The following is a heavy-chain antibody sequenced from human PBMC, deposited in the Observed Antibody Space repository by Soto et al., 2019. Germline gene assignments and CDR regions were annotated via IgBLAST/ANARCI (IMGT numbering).Heavy chain of an antibody. CDR3: ARGGVRGPAAARD. D-gene: IGHD6-13*01. V-gene: IGHV3-21*01. CDR2: ISSSSSYI. Sequence: GGSLRLSCAASGFTFSSYSMNWVRQAPGKGLEWVSSISSSSSYIYYADSVKGRFTISRDNAKNSLYLQMNSLRAEDTAVYYCARGGVRGPAAARDWGQGTLVTVSS. CDR1: GFTFSSYS. J-gene: IGHJ4*02.